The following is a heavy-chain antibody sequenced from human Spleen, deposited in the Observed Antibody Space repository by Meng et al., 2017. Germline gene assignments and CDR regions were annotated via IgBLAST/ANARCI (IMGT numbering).Heavy chain of an antibody. CDR2: IYHGGDT. CDR1: GGSISSIDW. Sequence: QVQPQGSGPGLVMPSGTLSLTCVVSGGSISSIDWWSWVRQPPGKGLEWIGEIYHGGDTNYNPSLKSRVTIAIDKSKNQFSLKLTSVTAADTAVYYCASWIYSCGWQWGQGALVTVSS. CDR3: ASWIYSCGWQ. J-gene: IGHJ4*02. D-gene: IGHD6-19*01. V-gene: IGHV4/OR15-8*02.